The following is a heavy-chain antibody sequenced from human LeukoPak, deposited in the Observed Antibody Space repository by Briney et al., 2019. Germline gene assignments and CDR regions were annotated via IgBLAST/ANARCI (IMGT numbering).Heavy chain of an antibody. J-gene: IGHJ4*02. CDR2: INSDGSST. CDR3: ARQQLVPYFDY. D-gene: IGHD6-13*01. V-gene: IGHV3-74*01. Sequence: GGSLRLSCAASGFTFSSYWMHWVRQAPGKGLVWVSRINSDGSSTSYADSVKGRFTISRDNAKNSLYLQMNSLRAEDTAVYYCARQQLVPYFDYWGQGTLVTVSS. CDR1: GFTFSSYW.